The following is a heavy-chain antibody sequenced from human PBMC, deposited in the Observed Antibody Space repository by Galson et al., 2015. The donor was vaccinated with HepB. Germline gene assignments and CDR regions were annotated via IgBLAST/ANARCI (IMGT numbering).Heavy chain of an antibody. J-gene: IGHJ4*02. V-gene: IGHV4-59*08. D-gene: IGHD6-13*01. CDR3: ARHGHSSSWYVLDY. CDR2: IYYSGST. Sequence: ETLSLTCTVSGGSITSYYWSWIRQPPGKGLEWIGYIYYSGSTNYNPSLRSRVTISVDTSKNQFSLKLSSVTAADTAVYYCARHGHSSSWYVLDYWGQGTLVTVSS. CDR1: GGSITSYY.